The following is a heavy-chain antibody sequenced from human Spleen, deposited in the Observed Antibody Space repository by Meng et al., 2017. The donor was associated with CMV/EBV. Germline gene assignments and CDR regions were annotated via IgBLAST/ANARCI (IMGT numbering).Heavy chain of an antibody. CDR3: ARGRFLEWLFHFDY. V-gene: IGHV1-18*01. Sequence: ASVKVSCKASGYTFTDYGLSWVRQAPGQGLQWMGWISTYNGNTNYAQKFQGRVTMTTDTSTTTAYMELTSLTSDDTAVYYCARGRFLEWLFHFDYWGQGTLVTVSS. CDR1: GYTFTDYG. J-gene: IGHJ4*02. CDR2: ISTYNGNT. D-gene: IGHD3-3*01.